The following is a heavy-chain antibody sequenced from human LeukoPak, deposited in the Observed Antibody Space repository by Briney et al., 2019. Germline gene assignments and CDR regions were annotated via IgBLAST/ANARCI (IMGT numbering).Heavy chain of an antibody. CDR3: ARNLALHCSGGSCPT. D-gene: IGHD2-15*01. CDR2: IYYSGST. CDR1: GGSISSSSYY. Sequence: SETLSLTCTVSGGSISSSSYYWGWIRQPPGKGLEWIGSIYYSGSTYYNPSLKSRVTISVDTSKNQFSLKLSSVTAADTAVYYCARNLALHCSGGSCPTWGQGTLVTVSS. J-gene: IGHJ5*02. V-gene: IGHV4-39*07.